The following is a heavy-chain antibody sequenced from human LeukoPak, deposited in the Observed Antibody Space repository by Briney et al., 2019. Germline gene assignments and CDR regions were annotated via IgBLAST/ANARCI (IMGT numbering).Heavy chain of an antibody. CDR1: GGTFSSYA. CDR2: IIPIFGTA. J-gene: IGHJ3*02. CDR3: ASSIAARPFAFDI. D-gene: IGHD6-6*01. Sequence: SVKVSCKGSGGTFSSYAISWVRQAPGQGLEWMGGIIPIFGTANYAQKFQGRVTITTDESTSTAYMELSSLRSEDTAVYYCASSIAARPFAFDIWGQGTMVTVSS. V-gene: IGHV1-69*05.